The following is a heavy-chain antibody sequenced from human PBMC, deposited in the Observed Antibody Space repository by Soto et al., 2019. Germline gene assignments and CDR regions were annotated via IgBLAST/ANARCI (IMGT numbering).Heavy chain of an antibody. Sequence: PSETLSLTFIVSGDSVSSGSHFWGWIRQPPGKGLEWIGSIHHSGYTFYNASLRSRVTMFVDTSKNHFSLKLNSVTAADTAVYYCARRAGTTTSRWFDPWGQGILVTVSS. CDR2: IHHSGYT. V-gene: IGHV4-39*02. CDR3: ARRAGTTTSRWFDP. D-gene: IGHD1-7*01. J-gene: IGHJ5*02. CDR1: GDSVSSGSHF.